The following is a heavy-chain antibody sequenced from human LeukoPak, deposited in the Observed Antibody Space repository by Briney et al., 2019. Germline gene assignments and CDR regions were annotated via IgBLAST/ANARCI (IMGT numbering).Heavy chain of an antibody. Sequence: SETLSLTCNVSGGSISSYYWSWIRQPPGKGLEWIGYMYYSGNTNYNPSLKSRVTTSVDSSKNQFSLKLSSVTAADTAVYYCARHTLVGARNAFDIWGQGTMVAVSS. CDR2: MYYSGNT. J-gene: IGHJ3*02. CDR3: ARHTLVGARNAFDI. D-gene: IGHD1-26*01. CDR1: GGSISSYY. V-gene: IGHV4-59*08.